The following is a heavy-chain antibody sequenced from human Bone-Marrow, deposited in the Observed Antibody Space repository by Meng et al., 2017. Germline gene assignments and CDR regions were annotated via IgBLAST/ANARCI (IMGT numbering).Heavy chain of an antibody. V-gene: IGHV1-24*01. J-gene: IGHJ5*02. CDR2: FDPEDGET. Sequence: QGQLVQFGAEVKKPGASVKVSCKVSGYTLTEFSMHWVRQASGKGLEWMGGFDPEDGETIYAQKFQGRVTMTEDTSTDTAYMELSSLRSEDTAVYYCATRVRDCTNGVCYLYHQAFDPWGQGTLVTVSS. D-gene: IGHD2-8*01. CDR1: GYTLTEFS. CDR3: ATRVRDCTNGVCYLYHQAFDP.